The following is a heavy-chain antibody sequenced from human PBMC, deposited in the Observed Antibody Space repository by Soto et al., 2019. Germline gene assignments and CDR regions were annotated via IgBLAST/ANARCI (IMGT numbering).Heavy chain of an antibody. V-gene: IGHV4-39*01. J-gene: IGHJ1*01. Sequence: PSETLSLTCTVSGGSISSSSYYWGWIRQPPGKGLEWIGSIYYSGSTYYNPSLKSRVTISVDTSKNQFSLKLSSVTAADTAVYYCARLSASSTYCSGGSCYGLVRYFQHWGQGTLVTVSS. D-gene: IGHD2-15*01. CDR1: GGSISSSSYY. CDR2: IYYSGST. CDR3: ARLSASSTYCSGGSCYGLVRYFQH.